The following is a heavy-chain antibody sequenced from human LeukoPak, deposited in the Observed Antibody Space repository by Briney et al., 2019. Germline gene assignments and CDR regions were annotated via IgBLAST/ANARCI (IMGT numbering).Heavy chain of an antibody. CDR1: GGSFSGYY. Sequence: SETLSLTCAVYGGSFSGYYWSWIRQPPGKGLEWIGEINHSGSTNYNPSLKSRVTISVDRSKNQFSLKLSSVTAADTAVYYCARDRVNYGGHGIDYWGQGTLVTVSS. V-gene: IGHV4-34*01. J-gene: IGHJ4*02. CDR3: ARDRVNYGGHGIDY. D-gene: IGHD4-23*01. CDR2: INHSGST.